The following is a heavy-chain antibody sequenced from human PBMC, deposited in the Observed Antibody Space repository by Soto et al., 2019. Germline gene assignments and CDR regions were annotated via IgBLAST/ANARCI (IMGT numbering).Heavy chain of an antibody. V-gene: IGHV4-4*02. CDR1: GGSISSSNW. D-gene: IGHD3-10*01. Sequence: QVQLQESGPGLVKPSGTLSLTCTVSGGSISSSNWWNWVRQPPGKGLERIGEIYHGGSTNYNPSLTGRGTTSVDKSQNQFSLKLTSVTAEDTAVYYCARSYFGADYWGQGALVTVSS. J-gene: IGHJ4*02. CDR3: ARSYFGADY. CDR2: IYHGGST.